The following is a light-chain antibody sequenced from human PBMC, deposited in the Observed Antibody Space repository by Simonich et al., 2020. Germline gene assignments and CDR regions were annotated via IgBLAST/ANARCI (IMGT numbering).Light chain of an antibody. CDR3: SSYTSSSTFDWV. V-gene: IGLV2-14*03. Sequence: QSALTQPASVSGSPGQSITISCTGTSSDVGGYNYVSWYQQHPGKAPKLIIYDVSNRPSGVSKRFSGSKSGNTASLTISGLQAEDEADYYCSSYTSSSTFDWVFGGGTKLTVL. CDR2: DVS. J-gene: IGLJ3*02. CDR1: SSDVGGYNY.